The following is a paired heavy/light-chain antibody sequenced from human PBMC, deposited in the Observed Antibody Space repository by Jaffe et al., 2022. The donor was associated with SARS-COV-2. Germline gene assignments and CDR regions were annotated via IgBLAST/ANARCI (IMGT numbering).Heavy chain of an antibody. V-gene: IGHV4-39*01. Sequence: QLQLQESGPGLVKPSETLSLTCTVSGGSVSSSSYFWGWVRQPPGKGLEWIGSIYYSGTTYYNPSLKSRVIISVDTSKNQFSVKLNSVTAADTAVYYCARTPGYNPFDCWGQGTLVTVSS. D-gene: IGHD5-12*01. CDR3: ARTPGYNPFDC. CDR1: GGSVSSSSYF. J-gene: IGHJ4*02. CDR2: IYYSGTT.
Light chain of an antibody. V-gene: IGKV3-20*01. CDR1: QSMSSTY. CDR2: GAS. J-gene: IGKJ1*01. Sequence: EIVLTQSPGTMSLSPGERATLSCRASQSMSSTYLAWYQQKPGQAPRLLIYGASSRATGIPDRFSGSGSGTDFTLTISRLEPEDFAVYYCQQYGSSLPWTFGQGTKVEIK. CDR3: QQYGSSLPWT.